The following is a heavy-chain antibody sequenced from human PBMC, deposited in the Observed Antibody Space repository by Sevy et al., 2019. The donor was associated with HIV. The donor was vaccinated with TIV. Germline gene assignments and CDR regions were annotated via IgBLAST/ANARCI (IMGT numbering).Heavy chain of an antibody. Sequence: GGSLRLSCAASGFTVSSNYMSWVRQAPGKGLEWVGFIRSKAYGGTTEYAASVKGRFTISRDDSKSIAYLQMNSLKTEDTAVYYCTRDFYDFWSGYWSHWGQGTLVTVSS. CDR2: IRSKAYGGTT. CDR3: TRDFYDFWSGYWSH. J-gene: IGHJ4*02. V-gene: IGHV3-49*04. CDR1: GFTVSSNY. D-gene: IGHD3-3*01.